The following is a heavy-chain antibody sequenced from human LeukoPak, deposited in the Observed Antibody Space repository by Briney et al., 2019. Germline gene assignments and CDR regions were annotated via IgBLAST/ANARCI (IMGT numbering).Heavy chain of an antibody. Sequence: PGGSLSLSCAASGFTFSSYGMHWVRQAPGKGLEWVAFLRYDGSNKYYADSVKGRFTISRDNSKNTLYLQMNSLRAEDTAVYYCVNPPGNNWNVVNFDYWGQGTLVTVSS. D-gene: IGHD1-1*01. CDR3: VNPPGNNWNVVNFDY. J-gene: IGHJ4*02. V-gene: IGHV3-30*02. CDR2: LRYDGSNK. CDR1: GFTFSSYG.